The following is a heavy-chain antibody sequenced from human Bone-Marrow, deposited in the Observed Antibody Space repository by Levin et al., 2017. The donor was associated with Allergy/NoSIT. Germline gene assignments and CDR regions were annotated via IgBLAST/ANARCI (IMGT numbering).Heavy chain of an antibody. CDR1: GFTFDDSG. V-gene: IGHV3-20*04. CDR2: ITWNAVTT. D-gene: IGHD3-10*01. CDR3: VRDRGGFGELLYFFDS. J-gene: IGHJ4*02. Sequence: PGGSLRLSCAASGFTFDDSGMGWVRQVPGKGLEWVSGITWNAVTTDYADSVKGRFTISRDNAKNSLYLQMNSLRAEDTAVYYCVRDRGGFGELLYFFDSWGQGTLVTVSS.